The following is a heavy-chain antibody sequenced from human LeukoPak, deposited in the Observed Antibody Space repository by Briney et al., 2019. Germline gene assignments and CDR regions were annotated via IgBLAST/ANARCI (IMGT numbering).Heavy chain of an antibody. V-gene: IGHV1-2*02. CDR1: GYTFTGYY. J-gene: IGHJ4*02. CDR2: INPKSGGT. D-gene: IGHD3-3*01. CDR3: ARVGSAPYYDFWSGYKYYFDY. Sequence: ASVKVSCKASGYTFTGYYIHCVRQAPGQGLEWMGWINPKSGGTNYAQKFQGRVTMTTDTSTSTAYMELRSLRSDDTAVYYCARVGSAPYYDFWSGYKYYFDYWGQGTLVTVSS.